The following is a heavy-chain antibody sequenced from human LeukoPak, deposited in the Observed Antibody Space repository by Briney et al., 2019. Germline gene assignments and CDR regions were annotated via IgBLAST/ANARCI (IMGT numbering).Heavy chain of an antibody. CDR3: ARIMGGPFDY. D-gene: IGHD3-16*01. Sequence: GGSLRLSCAASGLTFSNYWMSWIRQAPGKGLEWVANIKQDGGEKYYVDSVKGRFTISRDNAKNSLYLQMNSLRAEDTALYYCARIMGGPFDYWGQGTLVTVSS. CDR2: IKQDGGEK. CDR1: GLTFSNYW. V-gene: IGHV3-7*01. J-gene: IGHJ4*02.